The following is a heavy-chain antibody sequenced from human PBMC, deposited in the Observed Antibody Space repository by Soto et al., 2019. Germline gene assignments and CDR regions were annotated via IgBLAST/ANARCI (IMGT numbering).Heavy chain of an antibody. V-gene: IGHV3-7*01. CDR2: IKDDGSEK. Sequence: PGGSLRLSCAASGFTFSSYWMTWVRQAPGKGLEWVGAIKDDGSEKYYVDSVKGRFTISRDNAKNSLYLQMNSLRAEDTAVYYCSRNLISLGWFDPWGQGTLVTVSS. J-gene: IGHJ5*02. CDR3: SRNLISLGWFDP. CDR1: GFTFSSYW.